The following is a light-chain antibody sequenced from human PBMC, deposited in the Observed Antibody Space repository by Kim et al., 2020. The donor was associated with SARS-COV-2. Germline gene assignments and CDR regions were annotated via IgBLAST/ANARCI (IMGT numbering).Light chain of an antibody. J-gene: IGLJ2*01. CDR2: EVS. Sequence: GQAGTISCTGTSSDVVGYNYVAWYQQHPGKAPKLMIYEVSKRPSGVPDRFSGSKSGNTASLTVSGLQAEDEADYYCSSYAGSNNLVFGGGTQLTVL. V-gene: IGLV2-8*01. CDR3: SSYAGSNNLV. CDR1: SSDVVGYNY.